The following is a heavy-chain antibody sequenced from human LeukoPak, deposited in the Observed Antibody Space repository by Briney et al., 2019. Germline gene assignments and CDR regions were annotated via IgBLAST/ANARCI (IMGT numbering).Heavy chain of an antibody. V-gene: IGHV3-30*01. CDR3: ARDMSEKYTADY. Sequence: GGSLILSCAAYGFPFRTHAMHWVRQAPGKGLEWVAFISFDGNTKYYSDSVRGRFPISRDNSKNTVYLQMNSLRPEDTAVYYCARDMSEKYTADYWGQGTLVTVSS. CDR1: GFPFRTHA. J-gene: IGHJ4*02. D-gene: IGHD1-1*01. CDR2: ISFDGNTK.